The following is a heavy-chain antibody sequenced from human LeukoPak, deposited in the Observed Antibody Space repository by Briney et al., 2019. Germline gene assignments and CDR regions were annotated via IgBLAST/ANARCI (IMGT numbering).Heavy chain of an antibody. V-gene: IGHV4-39*01. J-gene: IGHJ5*02. CDR3: ARHGGYSYGSGVAFDP. CDR2: IYYSGST. Sequence: SETLSLTCTVSGGSISSISYYWGWIRQPPGKGLEWIGSIYYSGSTYYNPSLKSRVTISVDTSKNQFSLKLSSVTAADTAVYYCARHGGYSYGSGVAFDPWGQGTLVTVSS. CDR1: GGSISSISYY. D-gene: IGHD5-18*01.